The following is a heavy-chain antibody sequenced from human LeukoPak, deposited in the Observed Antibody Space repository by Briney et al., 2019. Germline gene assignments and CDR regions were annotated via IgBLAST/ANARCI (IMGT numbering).Heavy chain of an antibody. J-gene: IGHJ4*02. CDR1: GGSFSGYY. V-gene: IGHV4-34*01. Sequence: SETLSLTCAVYGGSFSGYYWSWIRQPPGKGLEWIGEINHSGSTNYNPSLKSRVTISVDTSKNQFSLKLSSVTAADTAVYYCASRGIVDSSGWYYFDYWGQGTLVTVSS. D-gene: IGHD6-19*01. CDR3: ASRGIVDSSGWYYFDY. CDR2: INHSGST.